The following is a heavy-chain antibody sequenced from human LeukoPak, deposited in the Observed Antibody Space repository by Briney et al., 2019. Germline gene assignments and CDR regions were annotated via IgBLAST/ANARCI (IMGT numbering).Heavy chain of an antibody. D-gene: IGHD4-11*01. CDR1: GGSFSGYY. V-gene: IGHV4-34*01. J-gene: IGHJ3*02. CDR2: INHSGST. CDR3: ARDDYSKTKAFDI. Sequence: PSETLSLTCAVYGGSFSGYYWSWIRQPPGKGLEWIGEINHSGSTNYNPSLKSRVTISVDTSKNQFSLKLSSVTAADTAVYYCARDDYSKTKAFDIWGQGTMVTVSS.